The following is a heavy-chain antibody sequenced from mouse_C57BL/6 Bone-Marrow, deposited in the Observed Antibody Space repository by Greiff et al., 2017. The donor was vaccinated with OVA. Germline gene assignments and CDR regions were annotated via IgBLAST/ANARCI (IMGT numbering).Heavy chain of an antibody. D-gene: IGHD1-1*01. V-gene: IGHV1-81*01. CDR2: IYPRSGNT. CDR1: GYTFTSYG. Sequence: QVQLQQSGAELARPGASVKLSCKASGYTFTSYGISWVKQRTGQGLEWIGEIYPRSGNTYYNEKFKGKATLTADKSSSTAYMELRSLTSEDSAVYFCARNYGSSYAFAYWGQGTLVTVSA. CDR3: ARNYGSSYAFAY. J-gene: IGHJ3*01.